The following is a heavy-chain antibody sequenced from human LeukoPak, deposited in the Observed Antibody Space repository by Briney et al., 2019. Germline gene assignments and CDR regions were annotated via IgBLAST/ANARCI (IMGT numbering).Heavy chain of an antibody. CDR1: GFTFSSYA. J-gene: IGHJ4*02. V-gene: IGHV3-23*01. D-gene: IGHD3-9*01. CDR2: IRGSGGCT. CDR3: ARLLLTGYYSFDY. Sequence: DPGGSLRLSCAASGFTFSSYAMSWVRQAPGKGLEWVSAIRGSGGCTYYADSVKGRFTISRDNSKNTLYLQMNSLRAEDTAVYYCARLLLTGYYSFDYWGQRTLVTASS.